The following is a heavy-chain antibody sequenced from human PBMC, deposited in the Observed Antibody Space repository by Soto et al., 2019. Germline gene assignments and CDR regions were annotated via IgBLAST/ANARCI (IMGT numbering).Heavy chain of an antibody. V-gene: IGHV3-23*01. J-gene: IGHJ3*02. Sequence: LLLSXASSVCTFSSDSMSWFLHSPLKGLEWVSAISGSGGSTYYADSVKGRFTISRENSKNTLYLQMNSLRAEETAVYYCANVVVKRYYYDSSGKTGDDFDIWGQGTMVTVSS. CDR1: VCTFSSDS. CDR3: ANVVVKRYYYDSSGKTGDDFDI. D-gene: IGHD3-22*01. CDR2: ISGSGGST.